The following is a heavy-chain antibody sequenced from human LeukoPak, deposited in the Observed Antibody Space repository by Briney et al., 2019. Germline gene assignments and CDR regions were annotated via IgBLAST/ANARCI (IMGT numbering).Heavy chain of an antibody. J-gene: IGHJ6*03. V-gene: IGHV4-39*07. CDR1: GGSISSSSYY. CDR3: ARVDYYYYMDV. CDR2: IYHSGST. Sequence: SETLSLTCTVSGGSISSSSYYWGWIRQPPGKGLEWIGSIYHSGSTYYNPSLKSRVTISVDTSKNQFSLKLSSVTAADTAVYYCARVDYYYYMDVWGKGTTVTVSS.